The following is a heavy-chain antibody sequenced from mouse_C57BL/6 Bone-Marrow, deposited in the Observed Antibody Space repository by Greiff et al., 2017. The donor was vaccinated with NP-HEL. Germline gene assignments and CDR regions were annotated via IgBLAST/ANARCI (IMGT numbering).Heavy chain of an antibody. V-gene: IGHV1-78*01. Sequence: QVQLKQSDAELVKPGASVKISCKVSGYTFTDHTIHWMKQRPEQGLEWIGRIDPANGNTKYAPKFQGKATITADTSSNTAYLQLSSLTSEDTAIYYCVGYGSYYYAMDYWGQGTSVTVSS. CDR2: IDPANGNT. J-gene: IGHJ4*01. D-gene: IGHD1-1*02. CDR3: VGYGSYYYAMDY. CDR1: GYTFTDHT.